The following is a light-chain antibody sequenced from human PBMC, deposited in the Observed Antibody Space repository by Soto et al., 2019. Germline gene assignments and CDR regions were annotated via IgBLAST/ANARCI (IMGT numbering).Light chain of an antibody. J-gene: IGLJ2*01. CDR3: QTWGTGFHVV. CDR1: SSDVGAYNY. CDR2: EVS. Sequence: QSVLTQPPSASGSLGQSVTISCTGTSSDVGAYNYVSWYQQHPDRAPKVIIYEVSQRPSGVPDRFSGSKSGNTASLTVSGLQAEDEADYYCQTWGTGFHVVFGGGTKLTV. V-gene: IGLV2-8*01.